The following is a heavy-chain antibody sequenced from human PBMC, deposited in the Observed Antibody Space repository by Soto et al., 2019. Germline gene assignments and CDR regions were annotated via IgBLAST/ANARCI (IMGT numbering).Heavy chain of an antibody. Sequence: PSETLSLTCTVSGGSISSYYWSWIRQPPGKGLEWIGYIYYSGSTNYNPSLKSRVTISVDTSKNQFSLKLSSVTAADTAVYYCARMRYGDYFRFDYWGQGTLVNVSS. CDR1: GGSISSYY. D-gene: IGHD4-17*01. V-gene: IGHV4-59*01. CDR2: IYYSGST. J-gene: IGHJ4*02. CDR3: ARMRYGDYFRFDY.